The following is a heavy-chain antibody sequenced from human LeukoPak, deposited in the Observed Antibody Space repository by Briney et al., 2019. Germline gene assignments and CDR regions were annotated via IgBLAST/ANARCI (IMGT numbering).Heavy chain of an antibody. V-gene: IGHV1-69*13. CDR3: ARALNYDFAALDAFDI. D-gene: IGHD3-3*01. CDR2: IIPIFGTA. CDR1: GGTFSSYA. J-gene: IGHJ3*02. Sequence: SVKVSCKASGGTFSSYAIGWVRQAPGQGLEWMGGIIPIFGTANYAQKFQGRVTITADESTSTAYMELSSLRSEDTAVYYCARALNYDFAALDAFDIWGQGTMVTVSS.